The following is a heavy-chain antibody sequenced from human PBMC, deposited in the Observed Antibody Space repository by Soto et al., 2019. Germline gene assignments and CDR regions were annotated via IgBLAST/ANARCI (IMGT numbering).Heavy chain of an antibody. Sequence: SETLSLTCSVSGGAIITSYYWGWIRQPPRKGLEWIGSIYYSGSTYYNPSLKSRVAILVDTSKSQFSLMLGSVTAADTAVYYCARHDWARFYGMDVWGQGTTVS. J-gene: IGHJ6*02. D-gene: IGHD2-21*01. CDR2: IYYSGST. V-gene: IGHV4-39*01. CDR3: ARHDWARFYGMDV. CDR1: GGAIITSYY.